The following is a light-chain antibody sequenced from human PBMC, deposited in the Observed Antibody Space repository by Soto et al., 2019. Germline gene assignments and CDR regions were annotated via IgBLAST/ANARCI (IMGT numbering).Light chain of an antibody. V-gene: IGLV2-11*01. Sequence: QSVLTQPRSVSGSPGQSVTISCAGTSSDVGAYDHVSWYQQPPGEAPKLLIFDVTKRPSGVPDRFSGSKSGYTASLTISGLQAEHEADYYCCSYAGSYTRWVFGTGTKLTVL. CDR3: CSYAGSYTRWV. J-gene: IGLJ1*01. CDR1: SSDVGAYDH. CDR2: DVT.